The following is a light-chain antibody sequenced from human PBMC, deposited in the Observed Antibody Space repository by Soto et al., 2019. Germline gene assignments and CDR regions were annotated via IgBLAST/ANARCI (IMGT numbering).Light chain of an antibody. CDR1: QNIRSS. Sequence: EVVMTQSPASLSASPGERVTLSCRASQNIRSSLAWYQQRPGQAPRLLIYDASTRATGIPPRFSGGGSGTEFTVTISSLQSEDVAIYYCQQYDIWPPYTFGQGTKVEI. CDR3: QQYDIWPPYT. CDR2: DAS. J-gene: IGKJ2*01. V-gene: IGKV3-15*01.